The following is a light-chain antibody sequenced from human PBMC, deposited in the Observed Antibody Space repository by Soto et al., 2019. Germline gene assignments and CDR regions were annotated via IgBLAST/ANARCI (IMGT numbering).Light chain of an antibody. CDR1: SSDVGGYKY. V-gene: IGLV2-14*01. CDR3: SSYTSSTVV. CDR2: EVS. Sequence: QSALTQPASVSGSPGQSITISCTGTSSDVGGYKYVSWYQQHPGKAPKLMIYEVSNRPSGISNRFSGSKSGNTASLTISRLQAEDEADYYCSSYTSSTVVFGGGTKLTVL. J-gene: IGLJ2*01.